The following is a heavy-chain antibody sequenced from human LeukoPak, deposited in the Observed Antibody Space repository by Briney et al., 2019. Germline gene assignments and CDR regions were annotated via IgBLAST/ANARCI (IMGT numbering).Heavy chain of an antibody. CDR3: ARGPDYYDSSGLDV. CDR2: IYYSGST. D-gene: IGHD3-22*01. J-gene: IGHJ6*02. Sequence: SETLSLTCTVSGGSISSSSYYWGWIRQPPGKGLEWIGSIYYSGSTYYNPSLKSRVTISVDTSKNQFSLKLSSVTAADTAVYYCARGPDYYDSSGLDVWGQGTTVTVSS. CDR1: GGSISSSSYY. V-gene: IGHV4-39*01.